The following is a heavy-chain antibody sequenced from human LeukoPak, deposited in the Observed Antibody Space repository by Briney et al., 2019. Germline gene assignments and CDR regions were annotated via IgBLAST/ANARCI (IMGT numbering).Heavy chain of an antibody. D-gene: IGHD3-22*01. CDR1: GGSFSGYY. J-gene: IGHJ4*02. CDR3: ARDRQPDYYDSSGYFWYFDY. CDR2: INHSGST. V-gene: IGHV4-34*01. Sequence: SETLSLTCAVYGGSFSGYYWSWIRQPPGKGLEWIGEINHSGSTNYNPSLKGRVTISVDTSKNQFSLKLSSVTAADTAVYYCARDRQPDYYDSSGYFWYFDYWGQGTLVTVSS.